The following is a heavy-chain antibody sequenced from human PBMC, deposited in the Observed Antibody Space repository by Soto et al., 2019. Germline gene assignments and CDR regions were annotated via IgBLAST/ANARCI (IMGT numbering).Heavy chain of an antibody. D-gene: IGHD2-21*02. CDR1: GFRFDEYG. Sequence: EVQLVESGGGLVQPGRSLRLSCAASGFRFDEYGMHWVRRAPGKGLEWVSGISWNSGTIGYADSVKGRFSISRDNAKKSLYLQMNSLRAEDRALYYCAKSKGGTANGMDIWGQGTTVIVSS. CDR3: AKSKGGTANGMDI. V-gene: IGHV3-9*01. J-gene: IGHJ6*02. CDR2: ISWNSGTI.